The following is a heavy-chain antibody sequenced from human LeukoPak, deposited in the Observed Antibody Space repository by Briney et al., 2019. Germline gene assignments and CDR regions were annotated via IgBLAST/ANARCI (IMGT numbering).Heavy chain of an antibody. CDR1: GFTFSTYA. J-gene: IGHJ4*02. CDR2: ISGSGGST. V-gene: IGHV3-23*01. Sequence: GGSLRLSCAASGFTFSTYAMSWVRQAPGKGLKWVSAISGSGGSTNYADSVKGRFTISRDNSKNTLYLQMNSLRAEDTAVYYCAKGIELWLTYFDHWGQGTLVTASS. CDR3: AKGIELWLTYFDH. D-gene: IGHD5-18*01.